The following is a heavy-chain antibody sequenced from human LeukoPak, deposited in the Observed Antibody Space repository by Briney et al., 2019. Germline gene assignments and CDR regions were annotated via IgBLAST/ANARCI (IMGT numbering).Heavy chain of an antibody. CDR3: GKDGCGGDCYFDY. CDR1: RFTLDDYA. J-gene: IGHJ4*01. Sequence: RGGSLRLSCVPSRFTLDDYAIQWVRQAPGRGVEWVSCISWNSGSMGYADSVKGPFTISRDTAKKSLYLQMNSPIASDTALYYCGKDGCGGDCYFDYWGQEPWSPSPQ. V-gene: IGHV3-9*01. CDR2: ISWNSGSM. D-gene: IGHD2-21*02.